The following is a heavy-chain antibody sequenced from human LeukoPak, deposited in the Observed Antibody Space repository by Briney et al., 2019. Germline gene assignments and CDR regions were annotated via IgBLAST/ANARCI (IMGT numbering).Heavy chain of an antibody. D-gene: IGHD3-3*01. CDR3: ARGYDFWSGYPGGVDY. V-gene: IGHV3-7*01. Sequence: PGGSLRLPCAASGFTFSSYWMSWVRQAPGKGLEWVANIKQDGSEKYYVDSVKGRSTISRDNAKNSLYLQMNSLRAEDTAVYYCARGYDFWSGYPGGVDYWGQGTLVTVSS. CDR2: IKQDGSEK. CDR1: GFTFSSYW. J-gene: IGHJ4*02.